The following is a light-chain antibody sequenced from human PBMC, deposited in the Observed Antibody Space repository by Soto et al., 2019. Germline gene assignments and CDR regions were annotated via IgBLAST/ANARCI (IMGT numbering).Light chain of an antibody. J-gene: IGLJ1*01. V-gene: IGLV2-11*01. Sequence: QSVLTQPRSVSGSPGQSVTISCTGTSSDVGGYDHVSWYQQQHPGKAPKLMIFDVTKRPSGVPDRFSGSKSGNTASLSISGLQAEDEADYYCYSYAGSSYVFGTGTNVTVL. CDR2: DVT. CDR1: SSDVGGYDH. CDR3: YSYAGSSYV.